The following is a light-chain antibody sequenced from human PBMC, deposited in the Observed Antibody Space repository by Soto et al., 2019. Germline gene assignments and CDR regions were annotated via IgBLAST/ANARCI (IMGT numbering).Light chain of an antibody. Sequence: DIQMTQSPSTLSSSVGDRVIITCRASQSIADSLAWYQQKPGKAPKLLIYKASILETGVPSRFSGSGSGTEFTLTINILQPGDFATYFCQHYATYSYIFGQGTKLEIK. V-gene: IGKV1-5*03. CDR2: KAS. J-gene: IGKJ2*01. CDR3: QHYATYSYI. CDR1: QSIADS.